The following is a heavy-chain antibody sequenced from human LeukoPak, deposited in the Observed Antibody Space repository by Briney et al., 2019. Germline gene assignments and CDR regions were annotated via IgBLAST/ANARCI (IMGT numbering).Heavy chain of an antibody. CDR2: INSDGSST. CDR1: GFTFSSYW. D-gene: IGHD2-2*02. J-gene: IGHJ5*02. Sequence: GGSLRLSCAASGFTFSSYWMHWVRQAPGKGLVWVSRINSDGSSTSYADSVKGRFTISRDNAKNTLYLQMNSLGAEDTAVYYCARGDCSSTSCYTRDTWWFDPWGQGTLVTVSS. CDR3: ARGDCSSTSCYTRDTWWFDP. V-gene: IGHV3-74*01.